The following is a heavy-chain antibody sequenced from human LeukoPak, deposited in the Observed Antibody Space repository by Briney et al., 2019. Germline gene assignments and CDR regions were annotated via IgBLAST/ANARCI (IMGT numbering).Heavy chain of an antibody. J-gene: IGHJ4*02. CDR3: ARDSGRGDYDDY. D-gene: IGHD4-17*01. CDR1: GFTFSSYE. Sequence: PGGSLRLSCAASGFTFSSYEMNWVRQAPGKGLEWVSYISSGGSTIYYADSVKGRFTISRDNAKNSLYLQMNSLRAEDTAVYYCARDSGRGDYDDYWGQGTLVTVPS. V-gene: IGHV3-48*03. CDR2: ISSGGSTI.